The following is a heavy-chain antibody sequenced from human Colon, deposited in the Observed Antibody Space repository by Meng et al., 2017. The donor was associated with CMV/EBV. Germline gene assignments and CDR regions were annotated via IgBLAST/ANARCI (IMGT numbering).Heavy chain of an antibody. J-gene: IGHJ3*01. CDR2: ISGSGGTD. CDR1: GFTFSGYA. V-gene: IGHV3-23*01. Sequence: GESLKISCAASGFTFSGYAMSWVRQAPGKGLEWVSVISGSGGTDRYADSVKGRFSISRDNSDNTLFLQMSSLRAEDTAVYYCARHQIREVVPTSIILNLWGQGTMVTVSS. D-gene: IGHD2-2*02. CDR3: ARHQIREVVPTSIILNL.